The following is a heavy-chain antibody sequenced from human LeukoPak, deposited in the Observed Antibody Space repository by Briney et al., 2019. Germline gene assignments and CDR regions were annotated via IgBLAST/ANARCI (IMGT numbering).Heavy chain of an antibody. CDR2: IYHSGST. V-gene: IGHV4-38-2*02. CDR1: TYSISSAYY. CDR3: ARQYSTNWYDDRGWFDP. J-gene: IGHJ5*02. Sequence: SETLSLTCSVSTYSISSAYYWGWIRQPPGQGLQWIGSIYHSGSTSYNPSLKSRVTISGDTSKNHFSLKLSSVTAADTAFYYCARQYSTNWYDDRGWFDPWGQGTLVTVSS. D-gene: IGHD6-13*01.